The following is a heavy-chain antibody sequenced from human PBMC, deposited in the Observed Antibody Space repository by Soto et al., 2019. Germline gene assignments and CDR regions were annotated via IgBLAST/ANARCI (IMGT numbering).Heavy chain of an antibody. CDR1: GFTFSNHW. Sequence: EVHLVESGGGLVQSGGSLRLSCAASGFTFSNHWMTWVRQAPGKGLEWVASVKQDGSEIYYGDSVKGRFTISRDNAKNSLFLQLNSLRAEDTAMYYCARDPGISSGWYYFDYCGQGTLVTVSS. CDR2: VKQDGSEI. D-gene: IGHD6-19*01. CDR3: ARDPGISSGWYYFDY. J-gene: IGHJ4*02. V-gene: IGHV3-7*05.